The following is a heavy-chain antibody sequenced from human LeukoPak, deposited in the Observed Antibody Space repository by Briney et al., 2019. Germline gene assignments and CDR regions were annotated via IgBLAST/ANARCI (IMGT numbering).Heavy chain of an antibody. J-gene: IGHJ5*02. CDR2: IYYSGST. D-gene: IGHD6-13*01. CDR3: AREDSSSWVNWFDP. Sequence: SETLSLTCTVSGGSISSYYWSWIRQPPGKGLEWIGYIYYSGSTNYNPSLKSRVTISVDTSKNQFSLKLSSVTAADAAVYYCAREDSSSWVNWFDPGGQGTLVTVSS. CDR1: GGSISSYY. V-gene: IGHV4-59*01.